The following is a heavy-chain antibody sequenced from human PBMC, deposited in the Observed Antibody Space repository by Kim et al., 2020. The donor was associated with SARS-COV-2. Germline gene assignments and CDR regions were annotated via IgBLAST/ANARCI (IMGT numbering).Heavy chain of an antibody. Sequence: EKGRFTISRDNAKNTLYLQMNSLRPEDTAVYYCARAGDYDISGYYGFFHHWGQGARVTVSS. D-gene: IGHD3-22*01. J-gene: IGHJ1*01. CDR3: ARAGDYDISGYYGFFHH. V-gene: IGHV3-74*01.